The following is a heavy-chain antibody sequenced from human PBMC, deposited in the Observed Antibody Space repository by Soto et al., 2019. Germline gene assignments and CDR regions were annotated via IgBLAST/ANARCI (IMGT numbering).Heavy chain of an antibody. D-gene: IGHD3-10*01. Sequence: GGSLRLSCAASGFTFSTYWMHWVRQAPGKGLVWVSRINYDGSSTDYADSVKGRFTISRDNAKNTLYLQMNTLTAEDTAVYYCTRGPRPTSVGTGAYWGQGTLVTVSS. CDR1: GFTFSTYW. CDR2: INYDGSST. V-gene: IGHV3-74*01. J-gene: IGHJ4*02. CDR3: TRGPRPTSVGTGAY.